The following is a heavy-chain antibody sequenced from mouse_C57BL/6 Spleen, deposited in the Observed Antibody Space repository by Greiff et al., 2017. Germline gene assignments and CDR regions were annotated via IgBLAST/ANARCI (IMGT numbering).Heavy chain of an antibody. J-gene: IGHJ3*01. D-gene: IGHD2-5*01. CDR2: IDPSDSYT. CDR1: GYTFTSYW. CDR3: AREDAYYSNFAWFAY. V-gene: IGHV1-50*01. Sequence: VQLQQPGAELVKPGASVKLSCKASGYTFTSYWMQWVKQRPGQGLEWIGEIDPSDSYTNSNQKFKGKATLTVDTSSSTAYMQLSSLTSEDSAVYYCAREDAYYSNFAWFAYWGQGTLVTVSA.